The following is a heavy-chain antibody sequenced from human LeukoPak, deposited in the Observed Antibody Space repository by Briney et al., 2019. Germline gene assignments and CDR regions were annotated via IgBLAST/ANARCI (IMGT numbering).Heavy chain of an antibody. CDR1: GGSFSGYY. D-gene: IGHD6-19*01. CDR3: ARQYSSGWYRGDYYFDY. J-gene: IGHJ4*02. V-gene: IGHV3-53*04. Sequence: ETLSLTCAVYGGSFSGYYWSWVRQAPGKGLEWVSVIYSGGSTYYADSVKGRFTISRHNSKNTLYLQMNSLRAKDTAVYYCARQYSSGWYRGDYYFDYWGQGTLVTVSS. CDR2: IYSGGST.